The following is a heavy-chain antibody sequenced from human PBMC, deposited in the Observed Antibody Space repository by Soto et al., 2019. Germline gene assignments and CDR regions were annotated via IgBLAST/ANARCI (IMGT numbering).Heavy chain of an antibody. Sequence: PGESLKIYCTGFGYTFTTFWISWVRQMPGKGLEGLGRVDPRGSYVTYNPSFEGHVTISADKSISTAYLQWGRLKASGTAMYFCARIYCTTTTGDSWSDPWGQGTLVTVSS. V-gene: IGHV5-10-1*01. J-gene: IGHJ5*02. CDR1: GYTFTTFW. D-gene: IGHD4-17*01. CDR3: ARIYCTTTTGDSWSDP. CDR2: VDPRGSYV.